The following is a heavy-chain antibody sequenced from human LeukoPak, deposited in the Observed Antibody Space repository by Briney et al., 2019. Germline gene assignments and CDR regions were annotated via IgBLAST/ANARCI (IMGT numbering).Heavy chain of an antibody. J-gene: IGHJ4*02. V-gene: IGHV4-59*01. Sequence: PSQTLSLTCTVSGGSISSYYWSWIRQPPGKGLEWIGYIYYSGSTNYNPSLKSRVTISVDTSKNQFSLKLSSVTAADTAVYYCARLNAFAYYFDYWGQGTLVTVSS. CDR3: ARLNAFAYYFDY. CDR1: GGSISSYY. CDR2: IYYSGST.